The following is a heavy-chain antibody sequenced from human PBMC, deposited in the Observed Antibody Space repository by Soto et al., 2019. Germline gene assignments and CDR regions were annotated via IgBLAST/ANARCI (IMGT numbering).Heavy chain of an antibody. V-gene: IGHV3-23*01. D-gene: IGHD6-13*01. J-gene: IGHJ4*02. Sequence: EVQLLESGGDLVQPGGSLRLSCAASGFTFTNYAMTWVRQAPGKGLEWVSTISGGGSITYYADSLKGRFTISRDNSKNTLYRQINSLRAEDTAVYYCAKTLRGGYSSSWYYFDYWGQGTLVTVSS. CDR3: AKTLRGGYSSSWYYFDY. CDR1: GFTFTNYA. CDR2: ISGGGSIT.